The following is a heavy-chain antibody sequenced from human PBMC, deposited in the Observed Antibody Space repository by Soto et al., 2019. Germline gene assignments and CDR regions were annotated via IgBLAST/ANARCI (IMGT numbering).Heavy chain of an antibody. CDR2: INQDSSAK. Sequence: GGSLRLSCVVSQISFSSYWMTWVRQAPGKGLECVANINQDSSAKYYEDSVKGRFTISRDNAKNSLYLQMNSLRAEDTAVYYCARDGSGFDYWGQGTLVTVSS. CDR1: QISFSSYW. D-gene: IGHD1-1*01. V-gene: IGHV3-7*01. J-gene: IGHJ4*02. CDR3: ARDGSGFDY.